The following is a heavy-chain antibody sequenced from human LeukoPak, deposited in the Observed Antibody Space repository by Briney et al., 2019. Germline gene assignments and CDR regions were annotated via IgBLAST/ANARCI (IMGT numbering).Heavy chain of an antibody. CDR1: GGSIRSSSYY. CDR2: IYYSGSI. Sequence: SETLSLTCTVSGGSIRSSSYYWGWIRQPPGKGLEWIGSIYYSGSIYYNPSLKSRVTISVDTSKNQFSLKLSSVTAADTAVYYCARDQVEMATKVFDYWGQGTLATVSS. CDR3: ARDQVEMATKVFDY. J-gene: IGHJ4*02. D-gene: IGHD5-24*01. V-gene: IGHV4-39*07.